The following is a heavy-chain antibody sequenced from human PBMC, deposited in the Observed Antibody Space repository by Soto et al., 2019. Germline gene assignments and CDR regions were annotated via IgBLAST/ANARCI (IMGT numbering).Heavy chain of an antibody. V-gene: IGHV4-34*01. CDR3: ASTTVPDVYYFGY. D-gene: IGHD4-17*01. CDR1: GGSFSGYY. CDR2: INHSGST. Sequence: SETLSLTCAVYGGSFSGYYWSWIRQPPGKGLEWIGEINHSGSTNYNPSLKSRVTISVDTSKNQFSLKLSSVTAADTAVYYCASTTVPDVYYFGYWGQGTLVTVSS. J-gene: IGHJ4*02.